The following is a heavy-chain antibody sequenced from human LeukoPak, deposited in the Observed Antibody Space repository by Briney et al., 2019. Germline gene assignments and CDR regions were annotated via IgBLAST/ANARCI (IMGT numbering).Heavy chain of an antibody. V-gene: IGHV3-23*01. J-gene: IGHJ4*02. D-gene: IGHD1-14*01. CDR1: GFTFNIHW. CDR2: ISGSGGNT. Sequence: GGSLRLSCAASGFTFNIHWMNWVRQAPGKGLEWVSTISGSGGNTYYAGSVKGRFTISRDNSKNTLYLQMNSLRAEDTAVYYCAKLHNLNSDYWGQGTLVTVSS. CDR3: AKLHNLNSDY.